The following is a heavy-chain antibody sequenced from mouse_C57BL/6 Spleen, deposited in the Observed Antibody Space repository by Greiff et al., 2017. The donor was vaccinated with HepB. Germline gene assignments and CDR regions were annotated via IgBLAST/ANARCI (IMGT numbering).Heavy chain of an antibody. CDR1: GYTFTDHT. V-gene: IGHV1-78*01. CDR2: IYPRDGST. CDR3: ARKGDYYGSNWYFDV. J-gene: IGHJ1*03. Sequence: VQLQQSDAELVKPGASVKISCKVSGYTFTDHTIHWMKQRPEQGLEWIGYIYPRDGSTKYNEKFKGKATLTADKSSSTAYMQLNSLTSEDSAVYFCARKGDYYGSNWYFDVWGTGTTVTVSS. D-gene: IGHD1-1*01.